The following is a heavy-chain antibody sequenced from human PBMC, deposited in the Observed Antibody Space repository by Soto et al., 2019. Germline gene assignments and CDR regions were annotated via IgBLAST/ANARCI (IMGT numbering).Heavy chain of an antibody. D-gene: IGHD2-8*02. CDR2: VNHSGST. CDR1: GGSFSGYY. J-gene: IGHJ4*02. Sequence: SETLSLTCGVYGGSFSGYYWSWIRQPPGKGLEWIGEVNHSGSTNYNPSLKSRVTISVDTSKNQFSLKLTSVTAADTAVYYCARDKITGLFDYWGQGTLVTVSS. V-gene: IGHV4-34*01. CDR3: ARDKITGLFDY.